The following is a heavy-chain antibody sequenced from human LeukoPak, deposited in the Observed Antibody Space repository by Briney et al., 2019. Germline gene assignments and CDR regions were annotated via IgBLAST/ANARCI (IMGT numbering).Heavy chain of an antibody. J-gene: IGHJ4*02. D-gene: IGHD3-9*01. CDR3: TRRYFDTPLN. CDR2: IRSKAYGGTT. V-gene: IGHV3-49*04. CDR1: GFTFGDYA. Sequence: GGSLGLSCTASGFTFGDYAMSWVRQAPGKGLEWVGFIRSKAYGGTTEYAASVKGRFTISRDDSKSIAYLQMNSLKTEDTAVYYCTRRYFDTPLNWGQGTLVTVSS.